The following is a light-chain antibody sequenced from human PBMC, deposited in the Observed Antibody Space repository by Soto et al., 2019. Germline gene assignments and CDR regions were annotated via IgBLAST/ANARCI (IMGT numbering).Light chain of an antibody. V-gene: IGKV1-39*01. Sequence: DIQVTQSPSSLSASVGDSFTITFRTSQRIGTFLNWYQQRQGRAPNLLIYSASTLQSGVPSRFSAGGSGTDFTLTITSLQPEDFATYYCQLSYNAWTFGQGTKVDIK. J-gene: IGKJ1*01. CDR2: SAS. CDR3: QLSYNAWT. CDR1: QRIGTF.